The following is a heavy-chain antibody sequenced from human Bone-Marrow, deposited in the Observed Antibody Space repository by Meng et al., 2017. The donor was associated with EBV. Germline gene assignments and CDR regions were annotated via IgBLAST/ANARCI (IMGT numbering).Heavy chain of an antibody. CDR1: GGSISSSNW. V-gene: IGHV4-4*02. J-gene: IGHJ4*02. Sequence: VQFQASGPGLVKPSGTLSLTCVVSGGSISSSNWGAWVRQPPGKGLEWIGEIYHSGRTNYNPSLKSRVTISVDKSKNQLSLKLSSVTAADTAVYYCARDLRETSGTFPFDYWGQGTLVTVSS. D-gene: IGHD1-26*01. CDR2: IYHSGRT. CDR3: ARDLRETSGTFPFDY.